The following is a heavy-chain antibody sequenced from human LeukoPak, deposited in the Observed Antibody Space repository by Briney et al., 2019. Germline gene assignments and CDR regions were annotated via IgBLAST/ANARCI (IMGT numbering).Heavy chain of an antibody. J-gene: IGHJ4*02. Sequence: PSETLSLTCTVSGGSISSYYWSWIRQPPGKRLEWIGRIYYSGSTNYNPSLKSRVTISVDTSKNQFSLKLSSVTAADTAVYYCASRSSIWSGYQDTLYYFDSWGQGTLVTVSS. CDR2: IYYSGST. V-gene: IGHV4-59*01. D-gene: IGHD3-3*01. CDR3: ASRSSIWSGYQDTLYYFDS. CDR1: GGSISSYY.